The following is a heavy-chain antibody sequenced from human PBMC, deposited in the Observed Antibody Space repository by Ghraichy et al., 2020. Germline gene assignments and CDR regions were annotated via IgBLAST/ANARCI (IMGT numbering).Heavy chain of an antibody. CDR3: ARGPTLTNWFDP. CDR2: ISGSGGST. V-gene: IGHV3-23*01. Sequence: LSLTCAASKLTFSNYAMSRVRQAPGKGLEWVSTISGSGGSTSYADSVKGRFTISRDNSKNTLYLQVNSLRAEDTAVYYCARGPTLTNWFDPWGQGTLVTVSS. CDR1: KLTFSNYA. J-gene: IGHJ5*02.